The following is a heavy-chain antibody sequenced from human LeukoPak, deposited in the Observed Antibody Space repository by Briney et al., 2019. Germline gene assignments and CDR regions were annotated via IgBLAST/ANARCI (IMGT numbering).Heavy chain of an antibody. CDR1: GFTFNTYA. V-gene: IGHV3-23*01. CDR2: IRSDGGVT. Sequence: GGSLRLSCAASGFTFNTYAMTWVRQAPGKGLEWVASIRSDGGVTYYADSVKGRFTISRDNSKNTLYLQMNSLRAEDTAVYYCAKRKDLTYYYDSSGYLYYFDYWGQGTLVTVSS. D-gene: IGHD3-22*01. J-gene: IGHJ4*02. CDR3: AKRKDLTYYYDSSGYLYYFDY.